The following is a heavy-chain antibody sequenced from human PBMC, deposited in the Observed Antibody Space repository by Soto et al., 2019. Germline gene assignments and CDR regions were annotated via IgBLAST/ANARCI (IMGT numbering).Heavy chain of an antibody. CDR1: GGTLSNYS. Sequence: SVKVSCKASGGTLSNYSLSWVRQAPGQGLEWVGGIIPIFGTSNYAQSFQGRLTVTADESTSTAYMELSSLRSEDTAVYYCARGVRTGFYGMDVWGQGTTVTVSS. CDR2: IIPIFGTS. CDR3: ARGVRTGFYGMDV. D-gene: IGHD3-10*01. V-gene: IGHV1-69*13. J-gene: IGHJ6*02.